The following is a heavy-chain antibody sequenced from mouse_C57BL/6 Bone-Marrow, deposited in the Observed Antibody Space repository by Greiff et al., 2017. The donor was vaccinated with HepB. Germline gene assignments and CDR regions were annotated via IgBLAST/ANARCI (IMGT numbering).Heavy chain of an antibody. V-gene: IGHV1-52*01. CDR3: ARSILYYAMDY. Sequence: VQLQQPGAELARPGSSVKLSCKASGYTFTSYWMHWVKQRPIQGLEWIGNIDPSDSETHYNQKFKDKATLTVDKSSSTAYMQLSSLTSEDSAVYYCARSILYYAMDYWGQGTSVTVSS. J-gene: IGHJ4*01. CDR1: GYTFTSYW. CDR2: IDPSDSET.